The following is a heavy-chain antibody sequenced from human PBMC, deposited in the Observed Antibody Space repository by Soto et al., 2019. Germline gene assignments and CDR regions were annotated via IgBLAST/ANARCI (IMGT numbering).Heavy chain of an antibody. Sequence: GASVKVSCKASGGTFSSYAISWVRQAPGQGLEWMGGIIPIFGTANYAQKFQGRVTITADESTSTAYMELSSLRSEDTAVYYCARGTVGVVKYFDYWGQGTLVTVSS. CDR3: ARGTVGVVKYFDY. V-gene: IGHV1-69*13. J-gene: IGHJ4*02. CDR2: IIPIFGTA. CDR1: GGTFSSYA. D-gene: IGHD3-22*01.